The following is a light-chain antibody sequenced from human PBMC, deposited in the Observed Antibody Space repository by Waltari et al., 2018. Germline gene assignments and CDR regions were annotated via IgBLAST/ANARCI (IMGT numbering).Light chain of an antibody. CDR1: QGISSY. J-gene: IGKJ4*01. CDR3: QQVNSYPLT. Sequence: DIQLTPSPSFLSASAGDRVTITCRASQGISSYLVWYQQKPGEAPKLLSHAASSLQSGVPSRFSGSGSGTEFTLTISSLQPEDFATYYCQQVNSYPLTFGGGTKVEIK. V-gene: IGKV1-9*01. CDR2: AAS.